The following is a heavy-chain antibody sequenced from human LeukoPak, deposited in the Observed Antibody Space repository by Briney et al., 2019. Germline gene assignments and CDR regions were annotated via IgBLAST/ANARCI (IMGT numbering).Heavy chain of an antibody. CDR1: GFTFRSHS. J-gene: IGHJ6*02. CDR2: ISSTSGTI. Sequence: PGGSLRLSCAASGFTFRSHSMSWVRQGPGKGLECVSYISSTSGTIYYADSVKGRFTISRDNAKNSLYLQMNSLREEDTAVCYCARDYYGMDVWGQGTTVTVSS. CDR3: ARDYYGMDV. V-gene: IGHV3-48*02.